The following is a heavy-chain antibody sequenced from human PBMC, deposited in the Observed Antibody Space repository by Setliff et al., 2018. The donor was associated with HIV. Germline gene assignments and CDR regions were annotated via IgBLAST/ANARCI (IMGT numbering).Heavy chain of an antibody. V-gene: IGHV4-39*01. D-gene: IGHD2-15*01. Sequence: SETLSLTCTVSGVSLSSESYYWGWVRQPPGKALEWVGSMYYNGKIFYNPSLRSRGTIFVDSSKNELSLRLQSVTAADTAVYYCARRGESTGSWFSSWYSYDMDVWGQGTTVTVSS. CDR3: ARRGESTGSWFSSWYSYDMDV. J-gene: IGHJ6*02. CDR2: MYYNGKI. CDR1: GVSLSSESYY.